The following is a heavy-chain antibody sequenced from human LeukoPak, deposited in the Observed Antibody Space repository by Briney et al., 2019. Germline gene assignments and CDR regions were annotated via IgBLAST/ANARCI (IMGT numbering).Heavy chain of an antibody. CDR1: GGSISSSSYY. J-gene: IGHJ4*02. V-gene: IGHV4-39*01. Sequence: SETLSLTCTVSGGSISSSSYYWGWIRQPPGKGLEWIGSVYYSGSTYYNPSLKSRVTISVDTSKNQFSLKLSSVTAADTAMYYCARHGPESSSYDYWGQGTLVTVSS. D-gene: IGHD6-6*01. CDR3: ARHGPESSSYDY. CDR2: VYYSGST.